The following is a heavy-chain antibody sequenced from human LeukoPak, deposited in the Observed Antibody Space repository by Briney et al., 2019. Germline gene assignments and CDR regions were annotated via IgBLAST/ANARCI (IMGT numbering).Heavy chain of an antibody. D-gene: IGHD3-10*01. CDR2: TYYRSKWYN. CDR3: VRDRWFGELDV. J-gene: IGHJ6*02. V-gene: IGHV6-1*01. CDR1: GDSVSSNSAA. Sequence: PSQTLSLTCAISGDSVSSNSAAWNWFRQSASRGLEWLGRTYYRSKWYNDYAVTVKSRIIINPDTSKNQFSLQLNSVTPEDTAVYYCVRDRWFGELDVWGQGTTVTVSS.